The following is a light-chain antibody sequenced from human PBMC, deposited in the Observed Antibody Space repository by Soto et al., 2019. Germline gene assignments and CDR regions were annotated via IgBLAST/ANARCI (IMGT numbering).Light chain of an antibody. CDR2: GAS. J-gene: IGKJ1*01. V-gene: IGKV3-20*01. CDR3: QQSVRLGT. CDR1: QSVSNNY. Sequence: APGAVSLSAGERPKLSCMVSQSVSNNYLAWYQQKPGQAPRLLIYGASNRATGIPDRFSGSGSGTDFTLTISRLEPEDFAVYYCQQSVRLGTFGQGTKVAIK.